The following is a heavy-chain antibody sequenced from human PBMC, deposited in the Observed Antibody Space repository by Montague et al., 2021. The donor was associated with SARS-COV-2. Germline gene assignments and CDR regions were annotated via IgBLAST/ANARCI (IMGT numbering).Heavy chain of an antibody. CDR2: ISYRGST. V-gene: IGHV4-59*01. D-gene: IGHD3-10*01. J-gene: IGHJ4*02. CDR1: GGSMSSYH. CDR3: ARDVRYYYDQ. Sequence: SETLSLTSSLSGGSMSSYHWIWIRQPPGKGLEWIGYISYRGSTNXDLSLKSRVTISLDTSKNRFSLRVTSVTAADTAVYYCARDVRYYYDQWGQGILVTVSS.